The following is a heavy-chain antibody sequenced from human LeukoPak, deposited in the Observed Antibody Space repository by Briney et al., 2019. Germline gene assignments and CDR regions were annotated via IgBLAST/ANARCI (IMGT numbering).Heavy chain of an antibody. D-gene: IGHD6-13*01. Sequence: SGPTLVKTTQTLTLTCSFSGFSLTTNGVAVGWIRQPPGKALDWLALIYWDDDKHYSPSLKSRLTITKDTSKNQVVLTMTNMDPVDTATYYCAHRHSSSWYDHGNWFDPWGQGTLVTVSS. CDR1: GFSLTTNGVA. CDR2: IYWDDDK. J-gene: IGHJ5*02. CDR3: AHRHSSSWYDHGNWFDP. V-gene: IGHV2-5*02.